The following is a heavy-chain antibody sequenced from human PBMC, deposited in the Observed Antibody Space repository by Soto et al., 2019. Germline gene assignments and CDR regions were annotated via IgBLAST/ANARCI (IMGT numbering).Heavy chain of an antibody. J-gene: IGHJ4*02. CDR3: ARDPPRVTTDY. V-gene: IGHV3-7*03. Sequence: GGSLRLSCADSGFTFSRYWMSWVRQAPGKGLEWVANIKQDGSEKYYVDAVKGRFTISRDNAKNSLYRQMNSLRSEDTALYYCARDPPRVTTDYWGQGTLVTVSS. CDR2: IKQDGSEK. D-gene: IGHD4-17*01. CDR1: GFTFSRYW.